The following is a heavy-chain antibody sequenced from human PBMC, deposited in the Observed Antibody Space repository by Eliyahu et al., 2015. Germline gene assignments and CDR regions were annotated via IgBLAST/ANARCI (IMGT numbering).Heavy chain of an antibody. D-gene: IGHD3-22*01. CDR2: IYYSGGT. CDR1: GGSXSSSSYY. Sequence: QLQLQESGPGLVKPXETLSLTCTVXGGSXSSSSYYWXXIRQPPGKGLEWIGGIYYSGGTYYNPSLKSRVTISVDTSKXQFSLKLXSVTAADTAVYYCARHRVYYDSSPSDYYYYYGMDVWGQGTTVTVSS. CDR3: ARHRVYYDSSPSDYYYYYGMDV. J-gene: IGHJ6*02. V-gene: IGHV4-39*01.